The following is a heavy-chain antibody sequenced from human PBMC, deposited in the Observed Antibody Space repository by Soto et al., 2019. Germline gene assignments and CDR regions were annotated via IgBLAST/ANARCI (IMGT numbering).Heavy chain of an antibody. D-gene: IGHD4-17*01. CDR2: IYYSGST. CDR1: GGSISSYY. V-gene: IGHV4-59*01. CDR3: ASSKPYYGDSGKFDY. J-gene: IGHJ4*02. Sequence: SETLSLTCTVSGGSISSYYWSWIRQPPGKGLEWIGYIYYSGSTNYNPSLKSRVTISVDTSKNQFSLKLSSVTAADTAVYYCASSKPYYGDSGKFDYWGQGTLVTVSS.